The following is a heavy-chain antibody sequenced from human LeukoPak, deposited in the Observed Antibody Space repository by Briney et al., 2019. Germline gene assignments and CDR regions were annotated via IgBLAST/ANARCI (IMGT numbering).Heavy chain of an antibody. D-gene: IGHD3-10*01. Sequence: SETLSLTCTVSGGSISSYYWSWIRQPPGKGLEWIGYIYYSGSTNYNPSLKSRVTISVDTSKNQFSLKLSSVTAADTAVYYCARGNREYYGSGAGGGAFDIWGQGTMVTVSS. J-gene: IGHJ3*02. CDR3: ARGNREYYGSGAGGGAFDI. CDR1: GGSISSYY. CDR2: IYYSGST. V-gene: IGHV4-59*08.